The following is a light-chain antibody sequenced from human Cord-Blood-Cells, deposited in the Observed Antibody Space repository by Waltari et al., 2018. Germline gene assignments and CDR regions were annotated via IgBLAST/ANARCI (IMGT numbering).Light chain of an antibody. CDR2: DVS. J-gene: IGLJ2*01. Sequence: QSALTQPASVSGSPGQSITIPCTGTSSDVGGYNYVSWYQPHPGKAPELMIYDVSTRPSGVSNRFSCSRSGNTASLTISGLRAEDEADYYCSSYTSSSTPVVFGGGTKLTVL. CDR3: SSYTSSSTPVV. V-gene: IGLV2-14*01. CDR1: SSDVGGYNY.